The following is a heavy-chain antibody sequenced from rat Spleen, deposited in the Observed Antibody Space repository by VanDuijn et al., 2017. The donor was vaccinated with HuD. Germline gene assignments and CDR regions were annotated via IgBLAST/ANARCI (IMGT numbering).Heavy chain of an antibody. J-gene: IGHJ2*01. D-gene: IGHD5-1*01. CDR1: GFTFSDCY. V-gene: IGHV5-20*01. CDR2: ITNPGGST. CDR3: TRVGGFGYYFDY. Sequence: EVQLVESDGDLVQPGRSLKLSCATSGFTFSDCYMAWVRQAPTKGLEWVASITNPGGSTYYPDSVKGRFTISRDNAKSTLYLQMNSLRSEDTATYYCTRVGGFGYYFDYWGQGVMVTVSS.